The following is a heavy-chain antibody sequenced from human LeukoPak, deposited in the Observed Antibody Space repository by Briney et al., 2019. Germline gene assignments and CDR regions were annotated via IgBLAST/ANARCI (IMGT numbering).Heavy chain of an antibody. D-gene: IGHD6-19*01. CDR3: ARHGPAGQRGNWFDP. J-gene: IGHJ5*02. V-gene: IGHV3-20*04. CDR2: INWNGGST. CDR1: GFTFDDYG. Sequence: PGGSLRLSCAASGFTFDDYGMSWVRQAPGKGLEWVSGINWNGGSTGYADSVKGRFTISRDNAKNSLYLQVNSLRAEDTAVYYCARHGPAGQRGNWFDPWGQGTLVTVSS.